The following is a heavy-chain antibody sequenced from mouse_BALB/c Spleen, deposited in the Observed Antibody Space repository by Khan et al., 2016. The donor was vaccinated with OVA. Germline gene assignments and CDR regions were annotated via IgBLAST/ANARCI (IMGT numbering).Heavy chain of an antibody. Sequence: QVQLQQSGAELAKPGASVKMSCKASGYTFINYWILWVKQRPGQGLEWIGYINPSTGYTEYNQNFKDKATLTADKSSSTAYMQLSSLTSEGSAVYDCAIRGLLWDFDYWGQGTTLTVSS. CDR1: GYTFINYW. V-gene: IGHV1-7*01. D-gene: IGHD2-1*01. CDR2: INPSTGYT. CDR3: AIRGLLWDFDY. J-gene: IGHJ2*01.